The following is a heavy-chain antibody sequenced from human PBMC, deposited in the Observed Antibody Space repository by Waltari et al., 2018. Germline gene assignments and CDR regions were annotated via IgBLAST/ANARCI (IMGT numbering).Heavy chain of an antibody. D-gene: IGHD6-13*01. Sequence: QVQLQESGPGLVKPSETLSLTCTVSGGSISSYYWSWIRQPAGKGLEWIGRIYTSGTTNYHPSLKSRVTMSVDTSKNQFSLKLSSVTAADTAVYYCARDRPGYSSSWGFDYWGHGTLVTVSS. J-gene: IGHJ4*01. CDR2: IYTSGTT. V-gene: IGHV4-4*07. CDR3: ARDRPGYSSSWGFDY. CDR1: GGSISSYY.